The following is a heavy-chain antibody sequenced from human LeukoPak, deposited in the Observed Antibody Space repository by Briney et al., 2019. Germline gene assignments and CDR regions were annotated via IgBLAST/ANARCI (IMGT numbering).Heavy chain of an antibody. V-gene: IGHV1-69*13. Sequence: GASVKVSCKASGGTFSSCAISWVRQAPGQGLEWMGGIIPILGTANYAQKFQGRVTIIADESTSTSYMELSSLRSEDTAVYYCATDYDYVWGSYRYTRYWGQGTLVTVSS. D-gene: IGHD3-16*02. CDR3: ATDYDYVWGSYRYTRY. CDR2: IIPILGTA. J-gene: IGHJ4*02. CDR1: GGTFSSCA.